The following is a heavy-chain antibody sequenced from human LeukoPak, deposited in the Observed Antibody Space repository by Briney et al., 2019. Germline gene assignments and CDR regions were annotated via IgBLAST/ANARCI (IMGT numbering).Heavy chain of an antibody. D-gene: IGHD6-19*01. J-gene: IGHJ4*02. Sequence: GWIGAYNGTTSYAQTLKGRVTMTTDTSTSTAYMELRSLRSDDTAVYYCARGIAVAAGFDYWGQGTLVTVSS. V-gene: IGHV1-18*01. CDR2: IGAYNGTT. CDR3: ARGIAVAAGFDY.